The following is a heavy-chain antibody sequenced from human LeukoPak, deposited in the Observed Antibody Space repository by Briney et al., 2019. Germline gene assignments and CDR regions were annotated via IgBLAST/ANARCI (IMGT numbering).Heavy chain of an antibody. CDR3: ASGSTPLSDGAYYYMDV. CDR2: IIPIFGTA. Sequence: SVKVSCMASGGTFSSYAISWVRQAPGQGLEWMGGIIPIFGTANYAQKYQGRVTITTDESTSTAYMELSSLRSEDTAVYYCASGSTPLSDGAYYYMDVWGKGTTVTVSS. J-gene: IGHJ6*03. V-gene: IGHV1-69*05. D-gene: IGHD4/OR15-4a*01. CDR1: GGTFSSYA.